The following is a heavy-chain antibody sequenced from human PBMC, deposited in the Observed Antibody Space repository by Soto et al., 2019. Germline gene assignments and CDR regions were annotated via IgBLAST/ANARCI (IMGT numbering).Heavy chain of an antibody. D-gene: IGHD2-2*01. CDR3: ARSDAYPDF. CDR2: ISTSGTAI. CDR1: GFTFSDFF. J-gene: IGHJ4*02. Sequence: QVQLVESGGGLVKPGGSLRLSCAVSGFTFSDFFMSWIRQAPGKRLEWVANISTSGTAIYYADSVKGRFTISRDNARNSLSLQMHSLRVEDTAIYYCARSDAYPDFWGLGTLVTVSS. V-gene: IGHV3-11*01.